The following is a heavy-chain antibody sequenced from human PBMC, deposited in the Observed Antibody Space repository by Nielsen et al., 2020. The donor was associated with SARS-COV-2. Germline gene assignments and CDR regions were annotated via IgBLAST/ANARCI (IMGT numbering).Heavy chain of an antibody. CDR3: AKDLELDFINGIDV. CDR2: ISWNSNSI. CDR1: GFTFADYA. V-gene: IGHV3-9*01. Sequence: GGSLRLSCAASGFTFADYAMHWVRQAPGKGLEWVSGISWNSNSIGYADSVKGRFTISRDNDKNSLYLQMNSLRAEDTALYYCAKDLELDFINGIDVWGLGTTVTVSS. J-gene: IGHJ6*02. D-gene: IGHD1-1*01.